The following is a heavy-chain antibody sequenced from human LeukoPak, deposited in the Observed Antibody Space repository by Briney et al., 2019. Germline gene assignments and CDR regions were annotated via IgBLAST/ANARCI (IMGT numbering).Heavy chain of an antibody. CDR3: ASGQLLSGWYY. CDR1: GFTVSSNY. J-gene: IGHJ4*02. V-gene: IGHV3-53*04. D-gene: IGHD6-19*01. Sequence: PGGSLRLSCAASGFTVSSNYMSWVRQAPGKGLEWVSVIYSGGSTYCADSVKGRFTISRHNSKNTLYPQMNSLRAEDTAVYYCASGQLLSGWYYWGQGTLVTVSS. CDR2: IYSGGST.